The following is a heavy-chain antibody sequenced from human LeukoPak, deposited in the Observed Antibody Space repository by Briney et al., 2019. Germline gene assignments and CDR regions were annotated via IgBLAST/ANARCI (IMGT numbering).Heavy chain of an antibody. J-gene: IGHJ3*02. CDR3: ARRIAGDGSHAFDI. D-gene: IGHD6-19*01. CDR1: GFTFSDYN. Sequence: GGSLRLSCAASGFTFSDYNMGWMRQAPGKGLEWVSYTRNSDNNMFYADSVKGRFTISRDNAKYSVYLQMNSLRAEDTAVYYCARRIAGDGSHAFDIWGQGTMVTISS. CDR2: TRNSDNNM. V-gene: IGHV3-11*01.